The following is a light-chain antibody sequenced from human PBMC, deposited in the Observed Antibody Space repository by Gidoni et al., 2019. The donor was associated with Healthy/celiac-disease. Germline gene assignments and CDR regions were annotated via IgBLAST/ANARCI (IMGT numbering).Light chain of an antibody. Sequence: QSALTQPASVSGSPGQSLTISCTGTSSDVGSYNLVSWYQQHPGKAPKLMIYEVSKRPSGFSNRFSGSKSGNTASLTISGLQAEDEADYYCCSYAGSSTPYVFGTGTKVTVL. J-gene: IGLJ1*01. CDR2: EVS. V-gene: IGLV2-23*02. CDR3: CSYAGSSTPYV. CDR1: SSDVGSYNL.